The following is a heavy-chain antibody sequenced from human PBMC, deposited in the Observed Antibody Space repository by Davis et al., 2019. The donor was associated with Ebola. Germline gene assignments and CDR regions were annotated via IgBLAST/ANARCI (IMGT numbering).Heavy chain of an antibody. V-gene: IGHV3-7*03. D-gene: IGHD5-24*01. J-gene: IGHJ4*02. CDR2: IKQDGSDK. Sequence: GESLKISCAASGFTFSSYWMSWVRQAPGKGLEWVANIKQDGSDKYYVDSVKGRFTISRDNAKNSLYLQMNSLRAEDTAVYYCARDKDGYNYYFDYWGQGTLVTVSS. CDR1: GFTFSSYW. CDR3: ARDKDGYNYYFDY.